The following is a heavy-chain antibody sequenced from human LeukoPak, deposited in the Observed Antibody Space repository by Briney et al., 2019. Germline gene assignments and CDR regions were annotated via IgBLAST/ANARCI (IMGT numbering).Heavy chain of an antibody. D-gene: IGHD2/OR15-2a*01. CDR2: INPNSGGT. CDR1: GYTFTGYY. Sequence: ASVKVSCKASGYTFTGYYMHWVRQAPGQGLEWMGWINPNSGGTNYAQKFQGRVTMTRDTSISTAYLELSRLRSDDTAVYYCARERADHFYNNRRFDYWGQGTLVTVSS. V-gene: IGHV1-2*02. CDR3: ARERADHFYNNRRFDY. J-gene: IGHJ4*02.